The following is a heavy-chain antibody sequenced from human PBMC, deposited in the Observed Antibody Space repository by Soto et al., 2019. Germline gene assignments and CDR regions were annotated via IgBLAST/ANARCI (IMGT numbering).Heavy chain of an antibody. CDR1: GYSFTSYW. Sequence: GESLKISCKGSGYSFTSYWISWVRQMPGKGLEWMGRIDPSDSYTNYSPSFQGHVTISADKSISTAYLQWSSLKASDTAMYYCARLRVNYDILTGYYPPFDPWGQGTLVTAPQ. D-gene: IGHD3-9*01. J-gene: IGHJ5*02. CDR3: ARLRVNYDILTGYYPPFDP. V-gene: IGHV5-10-1*01. CDR2: IDPSDSYT.